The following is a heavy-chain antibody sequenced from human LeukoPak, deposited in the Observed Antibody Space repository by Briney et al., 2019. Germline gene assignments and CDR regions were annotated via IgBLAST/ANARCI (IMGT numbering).Heavy chain of an antibody. V-gene: IGHV4-59*12. D-gene: IGHD6-13*01. CDR3: ARDGSSWPTEGWSAP. J-gene: IGHJ5*02. CDR1: GGSISNYY. Sequence: SETLSLPRTVSGGSISNYYWSWIRQSPGKGLEWIGYIYYSRSTYYNPSLKSRVTISVDTFKNQFSLKLSSVTAADTAVYYCARDGSSWPTEGWSAPWGQATLVTVFS. CDR2: IYYSRST.